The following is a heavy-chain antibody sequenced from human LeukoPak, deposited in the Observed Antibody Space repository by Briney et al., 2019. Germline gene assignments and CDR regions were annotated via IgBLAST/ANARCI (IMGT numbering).Heavy chain of an antibody. CDR2: INPNSGGT. Sequence: ASVKVSCQASGYTFTDYYMHWVRQAPGQGVEWMGWINPNSGGTNYAQKFQVRVTMTRYTSISKAYMELSRLRSDDTAVYYCARSSGWYEGDYWGQGTLVTVSS. J-gene: IGHJ4*02. V-gene: IGHV1-2*02. CDR3: ARSSGWYEGDY. D-gene: IGHD6-19*01. CDR1: GYTFTDYY.